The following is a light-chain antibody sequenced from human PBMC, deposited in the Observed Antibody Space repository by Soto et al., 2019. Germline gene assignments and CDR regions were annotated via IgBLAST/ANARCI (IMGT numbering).Light chain of an antibody. CDR3: SSYTSSSTLV. J-gene: IGLJ1*01. CDR2: EVS. Sequence: QSALTQPASVSGSPGQSITISCTGTSSDGGGYNYVSWYQQHPGKAPKLMIYEVSNRPSGVSNRFSGSKSGNTASLTISGLQAEDEADYYCSSYTSSSTLVFGTVTKLTVL. CDR1: SSDGGGYNY. V-gene: IGLV2-14*01.